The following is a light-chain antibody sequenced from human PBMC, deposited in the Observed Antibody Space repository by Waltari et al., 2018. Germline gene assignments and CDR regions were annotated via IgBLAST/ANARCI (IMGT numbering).Light chain of an antibody. CDR2: WAS. CDR1: QSVLYRSDNKNY. V-gene: IGKV4-1*01. Sequence: DIVMTQSPDSLAVSLGERATINCKSSQSVLYRSDNKNYLGWYQQKPGLTPKLLIYWASTRESGVPDRCSGSGSGTDFTLTISSLQAEDVAVYYCQQYYSSPVTFGQGTRLEIK. J-gene: IGKJ5*01. CDR3: QQYYSSPVT.